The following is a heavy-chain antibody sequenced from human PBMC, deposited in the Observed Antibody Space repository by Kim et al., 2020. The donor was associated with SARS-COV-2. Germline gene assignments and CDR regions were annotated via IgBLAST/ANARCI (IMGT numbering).Heavy chain of an antibody. CDR2: IYYSGST. V-gene: IGHV4-39*01. CDR3: ARFVYYDILTGIVPGDY. D-gene: IGHD3-9*01. CDR1: GGSTSSSSYY. Sequence: SETLSLTCTVSGGSTSSSSYYWGWIRQPPGKGLEWIGSIYYSGSTYYNPSLKSRVTISVDTSKNQFSLKLSSVTAADTAVYYCARFVYYDILTGIVPGDYWGQGTLVTVSS. J-gene: IGHJ4*02.